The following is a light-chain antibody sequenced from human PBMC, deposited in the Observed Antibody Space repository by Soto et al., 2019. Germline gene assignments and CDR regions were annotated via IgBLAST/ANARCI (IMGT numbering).Light chain of an antibody. CDR3: SSYTTSSTVV. CDR1: SSDIGAYNH. Sequence: QSALTQPASVSGSPGQSITISCTGTSSDIGAYNHVSWYQHHPGTAPKLLIYDVIDRPSGVSNRFSGSKSGSTASLTISGLQAEDEADYYCSSYTTSSTVVFGGGTKVTVL. J-gene: IGLJ2*01. V-gene: IGLV2-14*01. CDR2: DVI.